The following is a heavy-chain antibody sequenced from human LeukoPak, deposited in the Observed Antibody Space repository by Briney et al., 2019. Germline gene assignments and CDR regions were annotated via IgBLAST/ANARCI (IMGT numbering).Heavy chain of an antibody. V-gene: IGHV4-39*01. J-gene: IGHJ4*02. CDR2: IYYSGST. D-gene: IGHD3-10*01. CDR3: ARQSRESAFDY. CDR1: GGSISSSSYY. Sequence: SETLSLTCTVSGGSISSSSYYWGWIRQPPGKGLEWIGSIYYSGSTYYNPSLKSRVTISVDTSKNQFSLKLSSVTAADTAVYYCARQSRESAFDYWGQGTLVTVSS.